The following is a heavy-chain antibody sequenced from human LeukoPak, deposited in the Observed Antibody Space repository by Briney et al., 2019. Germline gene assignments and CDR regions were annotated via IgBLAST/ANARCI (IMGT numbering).Heavy chain of an antibody. J-gene: IGHJ4*02. D-gene: IGHD5-24*01. CDR3: ARGGRRWLQGFDY. Sequence: PSETLSLTCTVSGGSISSYYWSWIRQPPGKGLEWIGYIYYSGSTNYNPSLKSRVTISVDTSKNQFSLKLSSVTAADTAVYYCARGGRRWLQGFDYWGQGTLVTVSS. V-gene: IGHV4-59*12. CDR2: IYYSGST. CDR1: GGSISSYY.